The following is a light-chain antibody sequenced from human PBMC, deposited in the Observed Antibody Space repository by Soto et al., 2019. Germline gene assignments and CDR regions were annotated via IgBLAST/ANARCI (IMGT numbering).Light chain of an antibody. J-gene: IGKJ1*01. CDR1: QSIGNV. Sequence: DIQMTQSPSTLSASVGDRVTLTCRASQSIGNVLAWYHQRPGKAPTLLIYRASILESGVPSRLSGSESGSEFTLTISSLQPNDFATFHCQHYDSYSTFGPGTKVDIK. V-gene: IGKV1-5*03. CDR3: QHYDSYST. CDR2: RAS.